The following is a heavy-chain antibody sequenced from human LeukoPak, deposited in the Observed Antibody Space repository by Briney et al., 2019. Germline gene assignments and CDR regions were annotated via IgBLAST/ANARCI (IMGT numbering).Heavy chain of an antibody. V-gene: IGHV3-64*01. CDR3: AREAMGIGINWFDP. D-gene: IGHD5-18*01. CDR2: ISSNGGST. J-gene: IGHJ5*02. CDR1: GFTFSSYA. Sequence: GGTLRLSCAASGFTFSSYAMHWVRQAPGKGLEYVSAISSNGGSTYYANSVKGRFTISRDNSKNTLYLQMGSLRAEDMAVYYCAREAMGIGINWFDPWGQGTLVTVSS.